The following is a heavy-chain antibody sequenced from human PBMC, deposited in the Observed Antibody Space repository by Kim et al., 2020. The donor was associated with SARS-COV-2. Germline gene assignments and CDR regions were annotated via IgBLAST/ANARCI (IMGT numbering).Heavy chain of an antibody. D-gene: IGHD2-21*01. CDR2: A. CDR3: ARSEHRGGMDV. Sequence: ANYAQKSQGRVTITADESTSTAYMELSSLRSEDTAVYYCARSEHRGGMDVWGQGTTVTVSS. J-gene: IGHJ6*02. V-gene: IGHV1-69*01.